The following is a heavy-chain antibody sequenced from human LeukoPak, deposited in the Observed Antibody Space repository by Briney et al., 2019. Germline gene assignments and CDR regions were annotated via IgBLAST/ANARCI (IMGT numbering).Heavy chain of an antibody. Sequence: GESLKHSSTHPGFTLGLFAKSSVRQALGERLEWIGFIRRKDYGVTADCAASVKGILANSRDDSNSIAYLQMDSLKTEDTGIYYCIRSYDSWGQGTLVIVSS. CDR3: IRSYDS. CDR2: IRRKDYGVTA. V-gene: IGHV3-49*04. CDR1: GFTLGLFA. J-gene: IGHJ4*02. D-gene: IGHD3-10*01.